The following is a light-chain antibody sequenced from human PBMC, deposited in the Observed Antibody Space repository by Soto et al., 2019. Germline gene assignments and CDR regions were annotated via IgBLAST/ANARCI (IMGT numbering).Light chain of an antibody. CDR3: QQYDNLLTWT. J-gene: IGKJ1*01. CDR2: DAS. CDR1: QDISNY. V-gene: IGKV1-33*01. Sequence: DIQMTQSPSSLSASVGDRVTITCQASQDISNYLIWYQQKPGKAPKLLIYDASNLETGVPSRFNGSRSVTEFTFTISSVQPEDIETYYCQQYDNLLTWTFGQGIKVEIK.